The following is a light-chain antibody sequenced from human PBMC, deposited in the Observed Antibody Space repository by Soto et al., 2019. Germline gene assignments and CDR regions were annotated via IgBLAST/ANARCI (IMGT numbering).Light chain of an antibody. CDR2: SAS. CDR3: QQYNNWPPIT. V-gene: IGKV3-15*01. J-gene: IGKJ2*01. Sequence: ETVMTQSPATLSVSPGERATLSCRASQGVSSNLAWYQQKPGQAPRLLIYSASTRATGIPARFSGSGSGTEFTLTISILQSEDFAVYYCQQYNNWPPITFGQGTKLEIK. CDR1: QGVSSN.